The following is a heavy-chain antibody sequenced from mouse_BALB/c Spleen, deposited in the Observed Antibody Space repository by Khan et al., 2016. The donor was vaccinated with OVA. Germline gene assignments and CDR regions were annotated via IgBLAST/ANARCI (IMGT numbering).Heavy chain of an antibody. CDR2: INPHIGET. CDR3: ARKNGSDFDY. Sequence: VQLQQSGPELVKPGASVKISCKASGYSFTGYFMNWVMQSHGKSLEWIGRINPHIGETFYNQKFKGKATLTVDESSSTAHMELRSLASEDSAVYYCARKNGSDFDYWGKGTTLTVSS. D-gene: IGHD1-1*01. V-gene: IGHV1-20*02. J-gene: IGHJ2*01. CDR1: GYSFTGYF.